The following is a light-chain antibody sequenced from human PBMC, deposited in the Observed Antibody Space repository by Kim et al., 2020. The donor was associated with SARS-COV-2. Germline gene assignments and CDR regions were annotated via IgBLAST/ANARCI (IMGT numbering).Light chain of an antibody. CDR1: EYIYTW. CDR2: GAS. Sequence: DIQMTQSPSAVSASVGDRVTITCRASEYIYTWLAWYQQQPGKAPKLLISGASNLQPGVPPRFSASGSGTDFTLTISSLQPEDFATYYSQELNTFPLTFGGGTKVDIK. CDR3: QELNTFPLT. J-gene: IGKJ4*01. V-gene: IGKV1-12*01.